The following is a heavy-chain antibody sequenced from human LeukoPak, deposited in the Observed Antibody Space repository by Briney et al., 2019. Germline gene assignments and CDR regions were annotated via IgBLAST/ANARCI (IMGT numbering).Heavy chain of an antibody. CDR2: ISGSGGST. D-gene: IGHD3-16*01. J-gene: IGHJ4*02. CDR1: GFTFNSYA. CDR3: AKDLKNRGQSGGDQRDH. V-gene: IGHV3-23*01. Sequence: QPGGSLRLSCAAPGFTFNSYAMRWVRQAPGKGLEWGSFISGSGGSTYYADSVKGRFTISRDNSKNTLYLQMNSLSVEDTAVYYCAKDLKNRGQSGGDQRDHWGQGTLVTVSS.